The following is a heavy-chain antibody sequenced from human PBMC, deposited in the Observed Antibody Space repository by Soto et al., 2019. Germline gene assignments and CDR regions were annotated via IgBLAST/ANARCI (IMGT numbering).Heavy chain of an antibody. J-gene: IGHJ4*02. CDR3: ARGRVNTIFGVVTPFDY. CDR1: GLSFSCYY. D-gene: IGHD3-3*01. CDR2: INHSGST. V-gene: IGHV4-34*01. Sequence: PSETLSLTCAFYGLSFSCYYLILLRQPPGKGLEWIGEINHSGSTNYNPSLKSRVTISVDTSKNQFSLKLSSVTAADTAVYYCARGRVNTIFGVVTPFDYWGQGTLVTVSS.